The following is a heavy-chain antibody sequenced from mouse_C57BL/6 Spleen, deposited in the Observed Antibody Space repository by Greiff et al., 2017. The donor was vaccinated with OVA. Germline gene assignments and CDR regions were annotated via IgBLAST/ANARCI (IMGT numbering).Heavy chain of an antibody. CDR2: IHPNSGST. CDR3: ARWLLRGNYYARDY. V-gene: IGHV1-64*01. Sequence: VQLQQPGAELVKPGASVKLSCKASGYTFTSYWMPWVKQRPGQGLEWIGMIHPNSGSTNYNEKFKSKATLTVDKSSSTVYMQLSSLTSEDSAVYYCARWLLRGNYYARDYWGQGTSVTVSS. J-gene: IGHJ4*01. D-gene: IGHD2-3*01. CDR1: GYTFTSYW.